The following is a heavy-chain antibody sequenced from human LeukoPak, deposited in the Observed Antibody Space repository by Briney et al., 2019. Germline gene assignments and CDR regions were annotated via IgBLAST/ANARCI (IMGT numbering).Heavy chain of an antibody. CDR3: ARHRRYDFWSGYYGEGYYMDV. CDR2: IYTSGCT. CDR1: GGSISSGSYY. D-gene: IGHD3-3*01. V-gene: IGHV4-61*02. J-gene: IGHJ6*03. Sequence: SQTLSLTCTVSGGSISSGSYYWSWIRQPAGKGLEWIGRIYTSGCTNYNPSLKSRVTISVDTSKNQFSLKLSSVTAADTAVYYCARHRRYDFWSGYYGEGYYMDVWGKGTTVTVSS.